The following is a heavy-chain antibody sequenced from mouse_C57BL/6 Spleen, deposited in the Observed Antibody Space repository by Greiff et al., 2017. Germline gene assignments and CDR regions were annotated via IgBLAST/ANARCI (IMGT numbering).Heavy chain of an antibody. Sequence: QVQLKESGPELVKPGASVKISCKASGYAFSSSWMNWVKQRPGKGLEWIGRIYPGDGDTNYNGKFKGKATLTADKSSSTAYMQLSSRTSEDSAVYFCARSGPYYFDYWGQGTTLTVSS. D-gene: IGHD3-1*01. J-gene: IGHJ2*01. CDR2: IYPGDGDT. CDR1: GYAFSSSW. V-gene: IGHV1-82*01. CDR3: ARSGPYYFDY.